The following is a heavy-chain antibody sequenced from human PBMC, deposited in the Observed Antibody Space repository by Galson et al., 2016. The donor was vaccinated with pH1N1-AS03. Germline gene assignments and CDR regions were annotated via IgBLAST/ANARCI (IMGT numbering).Heavy chain of an antibody. Sequence: PALVKPTQTLTLTCTFSGFSLSTGGVHVAWIRQPPGKALEWLALIFWVGETRYRPSLRSRLTITKDTSKTQVVLTMTNMDPVDTATYYCARSTHVNEGLDFWGQGTLVTVSS. CDR3: ARSTHVNEGLDF. J-gene: IGHJ4*02. D-gene: IGHD2-8*01. V-gene: IGHV2-5*02. CDR1: GFSLSTGGVH. CDR2: IFWVGET.